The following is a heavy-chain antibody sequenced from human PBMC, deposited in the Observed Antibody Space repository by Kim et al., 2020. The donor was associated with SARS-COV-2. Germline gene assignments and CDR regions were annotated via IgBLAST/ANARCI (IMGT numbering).Heavy chain of an antibody. V-gene: IGHV3-11*01. CDR3: ARNPNQGDYYYDSSGYSDY. CDR1: GFTFSDYY. D-gene: IGHD3-22*01. J-gene: IGHJ4*02. CDR2: ISSSGSTI. Sequence: GGSLRLSCAASGFTFSDYYMSWIRQAPGKGLEWVSYISSSGSTIYYADSVKGRFTISRDNAKNSLYLQMNSLRAEDTAVYYCARNPNQGDYYYDSSGYSDYWGQGTLVTVSS.